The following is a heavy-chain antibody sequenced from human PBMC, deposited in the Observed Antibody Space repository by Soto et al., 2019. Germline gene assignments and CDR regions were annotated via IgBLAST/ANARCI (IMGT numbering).Heavy chain of an antibody. D-gene: IGHD1-26*01. CDR3: ARDTSNPPGFCIS. J-gene: IGHJ1*01. CDR1: GGSISSDGYY. V-gene: IGHV4-30-4*01. Sequence: SETLSLTSTVSGGSISSDGYYWSWIRQPPGTGLEWIGYIYYSGRTSYNPSIKSRVTISIDTSNNHFSLKLSSVTAPDTALYYCARDTSNPPGFCISGGQGA. CDR2: IYYSGRT.